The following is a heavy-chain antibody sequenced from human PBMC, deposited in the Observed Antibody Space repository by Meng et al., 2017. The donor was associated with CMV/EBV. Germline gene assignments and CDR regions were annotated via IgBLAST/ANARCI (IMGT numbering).Heavy chain of an antibody. J-gene: IGHJ4*02. CDR3: ARGYYGSGSYFPSFDY. V-gene: IGHV3-21*01. CDR2: ISSSSSYI. CDR1: GFTFSSYS. Sequence: GGSLRLSCAASGFTFSSYSMNWVRQAPGKGLEWVSSISSSSSYIYHADSVKGRFTISRDNAKNSLYLQMNSLRAEDTAVYYCARGYYGSGSYFPSFDYWGQGTLVTVSS. D-gene: IGHD3-10*01.